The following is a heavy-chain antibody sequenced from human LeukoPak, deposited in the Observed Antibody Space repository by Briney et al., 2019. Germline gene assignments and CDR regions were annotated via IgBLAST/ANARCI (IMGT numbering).Heavy chain of an antibody. D-gene: IGHD6-13*01. CDR1: GFTFSSYG. CDR2: VSSSGTTI. J-gene: IGHJ4*02. V-gene: IGHV3-48*04. Sequence: TGGSLRLSCAASGFTFSSYGMHWVRQAPGKGLEWVSYVSSSGTTIYYADSVKGRFTISRDNAKNSLYLQMNSLRAEDTAVYYCARDRGYSSSWDWGQGILVTVSS. CDR3: ARDRGYSSSWD.